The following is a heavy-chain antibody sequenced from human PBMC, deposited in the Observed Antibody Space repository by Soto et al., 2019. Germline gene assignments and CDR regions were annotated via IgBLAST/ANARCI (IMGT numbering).Heavy chain of an antibody. CDR2: INPSGGST. D-gene: IGHD3-22*01. J-gene: IGHJ4*02. CDR3: ARGWGSDSSGYSEDFDY. CDR1: GYTYSSDY. Sequence: ASVNVVCTTSGYTYSSDYGHWGRQTKGQGLEWMGIINPSGGSTSYEQKFQGRVTMTRDTSTSTVYVELSSLRSEDTAVDYCARGWGSDSSGYSEDFDYWGQGTLVTVSS. V-gene: IGHV1-46*01.